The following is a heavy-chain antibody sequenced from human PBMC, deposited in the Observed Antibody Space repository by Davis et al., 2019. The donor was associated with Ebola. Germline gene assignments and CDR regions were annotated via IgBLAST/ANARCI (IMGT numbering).Heavy chain of an antibody. CDR2: INPHNGNT. Sequence: ASVKVSCKASGYTFTSYGITWVRQAPGQGLEWMGWINPHNGNTNYAQNVQGRVTMTTDTSTSTAYMEVGILRSDDTAVYYCARERYSPISYGMDVWGQGTTVTVSS. V-gene: IGHV1-18*04. CDR1: GYTFTSYG. J-gene: IGHJ6*02. D-gene: IGHD6-13*01. CDR3: ARERYSPISYGMDV.